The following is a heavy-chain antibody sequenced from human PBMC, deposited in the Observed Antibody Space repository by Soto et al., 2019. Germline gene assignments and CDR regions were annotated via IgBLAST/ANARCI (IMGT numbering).Heavy chain of an antibody. Sequence: GESLKISCKGSGYSFTSYWISWVRQMPGQGLGLVGRIDPSDSYTNYSPSFQGHVTISADKSISTAYLQWSSLKASDTAMYYCARSIAVAGTVGFDYYYYGMDVWGQGTTVTSP. CDR3: ARSIAVAGTVGFDYYYYGMDV. D-gene: IGHD6-19*01. V-gene: IGHV5-10-1*01. CDR1: GYSFTSYW. CDR2: IDPSDSYT. J-gene: IGHJ6*02.